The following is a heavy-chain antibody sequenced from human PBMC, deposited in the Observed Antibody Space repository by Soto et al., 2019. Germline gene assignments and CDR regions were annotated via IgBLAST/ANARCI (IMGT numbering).Heavy chain of an antibody. Sequence: QVQLVQSGAEVKKPGSSVKVSCKASGGTFSSYTISWVRQAPGQGLEWMGRIIPILGIANYAQKFQGRVTITAEKSTSTAYMELSSLRSEDTAVYYCASLMSSGYYYGMDVWGQWTTVTVSS. D-gene: IGHD3-10*01. CDR1: GGTFSSYT. CDR3: ASLMSSGYYYGMDV. V-gene: IGHV1-69*02. CDR2: IIPILGIA. J-gene: IGHJ6*02.